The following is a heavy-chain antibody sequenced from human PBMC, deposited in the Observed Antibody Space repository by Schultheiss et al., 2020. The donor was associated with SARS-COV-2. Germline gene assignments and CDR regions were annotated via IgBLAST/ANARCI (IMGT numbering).Heavy chain of an antibody. Sequence: SQTLSLTCTVSGGSISGYYWSWIRQPPGKRLEYIGYIYYTGNTGYNPSLKRRVTISLATSKNQFSLQLSSVTAADTAVYFCSRHSNYRLPSGFYSYMDVWGKGTSVTVSS. D-gene: IGHD4-11*01. CDR3: SRHSNYRLPSGFYSYMDV. CDR1: GGSISGYY. J-gene: IGHJ6*03. CDR2: IYYTGNT. V-gene: IGHV4-59*08.